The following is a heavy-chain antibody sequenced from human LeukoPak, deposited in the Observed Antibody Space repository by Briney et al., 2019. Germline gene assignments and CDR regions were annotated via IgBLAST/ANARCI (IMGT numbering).Heavy chain of an antibody. CDR1: GFTFSSYA. J-gene: IGHJ4*02. CDR2: ISGSGGST. V-gene: IGHV3-23*01. CDR3: ARARNGALKY. Sequence: GGSLRLSCAASGFTFSSYAMSWVRQAPGKGLEWVSAISGSGGSTYYADSVKGRFTISRDNSRHTLYLQMNSLRPEDTAVYYCARARNGALKYWGQGTLAIVSS. D-gene: IGHD2-8*01.